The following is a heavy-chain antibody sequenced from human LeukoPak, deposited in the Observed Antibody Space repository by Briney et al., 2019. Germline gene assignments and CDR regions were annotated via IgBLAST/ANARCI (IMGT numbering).Heavy chain of an antibody. CDR2: ISYDGSNK. V-gene: IGHV3-30*18. J-gene: IGHJ4*02. D-gene: IGHD6-13*01. Sequence: PGRSLRLSCAASGFTFSSYGMHWVRQAPGKGLEWVAVISYDGSNKYYADSVKGRFTISRDNSKNTLYLQMNSLRAEDTAVYYCAKDRSAIRIAAARLIDYWGQGTLVTVSS. CDR1: GFTFSSYG. CDR3: AKDRSAIRIAAARLIDY.